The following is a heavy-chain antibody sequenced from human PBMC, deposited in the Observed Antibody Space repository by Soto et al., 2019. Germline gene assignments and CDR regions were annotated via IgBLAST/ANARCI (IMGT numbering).Heavy chain of an antibody. CDR1: GGSISSGGYY. J-gene: IGHJ5*02. V-gene: IGHV4-31*03. Sequence: SETLSLTCTVSGGSISSGGYYWSWIRQHPGKGLEWIGYIYYSGSTYYNPSLKSRVTISVDTSKNQFSLKLSSVTAADTAVYCCARVLDEVVVAAMFDPWGQGTLVTVSS. D-gene: IGHD2-15*01. CDR3: ARVLDEVVVAAMFDP. CDR2: IYYSGST.